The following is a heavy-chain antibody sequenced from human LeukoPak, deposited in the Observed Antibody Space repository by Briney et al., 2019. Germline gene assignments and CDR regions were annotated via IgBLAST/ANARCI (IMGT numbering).Heavy chain of an antibody. Sequence: GGSLRLSCAASGFTFSDYYMSWIRQAPGKGLEWVSYISSSGSTIYYADSVKGRFTISRDNAKNSLYLQMNSLRAEDTAVYYCARVLTDYYYYYMDVWGKGTTVTVSS. CDR2: ISSSGSTI. CDR3: ARVLTDYYYYYMDV. CDR1: GFTFSDYY. D-gene: IGHD2-15*01. J-gene: IGHJ6*03. V-gene: IGHV3-11*04.